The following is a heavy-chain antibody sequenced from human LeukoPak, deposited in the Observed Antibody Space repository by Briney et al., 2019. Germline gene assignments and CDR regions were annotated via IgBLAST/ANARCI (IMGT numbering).Heavy chain of an antibody. CDR3: ARGGGYSSGWYSHYYYGMDV. CDR1: GGSFSGYY. Sequence: SETLSLTCAVYGGSFSGYYWSWIRQPPGKGLEWIGEINHSGSTNYNPPLKSRVTISVDTSKNQFSLKLSSVTAADTAVYYCARGGGYSSGWYSHYYYGMDVWGQGTTVTVSS. CDR2: INHSGST. J-gene: IGHJ6*02. V-gene: IGHV4-34*01. D-gene: IGHD6-19*01.